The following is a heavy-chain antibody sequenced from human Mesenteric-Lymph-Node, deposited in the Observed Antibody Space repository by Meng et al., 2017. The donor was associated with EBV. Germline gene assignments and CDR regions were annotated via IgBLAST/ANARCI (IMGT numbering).Heavy chain of an antibody. D-gene: IGHD4-23*01. Sequence: VQLVQSGGEVKKPGASVKVSCKASGYTFINYDINWVRQAPGRGLEWMGWMNPNSGNTAYAQKFQGRVSMTRSTSITTAYMELTGLRSDDTAVYYCVRAFYGGNSDFWGQGTLVTVSS. CDR3: VRAFYGGNSDF. CDR2: MNPNSGNT. J-gene: IGHJ4*02. CDR1: GYTFINYD. V-gene: IGHV1-8*01.